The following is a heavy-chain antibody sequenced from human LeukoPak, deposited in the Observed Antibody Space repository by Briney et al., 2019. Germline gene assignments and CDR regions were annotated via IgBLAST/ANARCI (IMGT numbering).Heavy chain of an antibody. CDR1: GFTVSSNY. Sequence: PGGSLRLSCAASGFTVSSNYMSWVRQAPGKGLEWVSVIYSGGSTYYADSVKGRFTISRDNSKNTPYLQMNSLRAEDTAVYYCASRELPGDVDYWGQGTLVTVSS. CDR3: ASRELPGDVDY. CDR2: IYSGGST. J-gene: IGHJ4*02. D-gene: IGHD1-26*01. V-gene: IGHV3-66*01.